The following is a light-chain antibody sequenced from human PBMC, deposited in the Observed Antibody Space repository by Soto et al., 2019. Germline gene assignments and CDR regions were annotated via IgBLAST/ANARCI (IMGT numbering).Light chain of an antibody. CDR3: AAWDDSLNAAV. V-gene: IGLV1-36*01. CDR1: TSNIGNNA. Sequence: QSVLTQPPSVSEAPRQRVTISCSGSTSNIGNNAVSWYQQVPGKAPKLLIYYDDLLPSGVSDRFSGSKSGTSASLAISGLQSEDEADNYCAAWDDSLNAAVFGGGTQLTVL. J-gene: IGLJ7*01. CDR2: YDD.